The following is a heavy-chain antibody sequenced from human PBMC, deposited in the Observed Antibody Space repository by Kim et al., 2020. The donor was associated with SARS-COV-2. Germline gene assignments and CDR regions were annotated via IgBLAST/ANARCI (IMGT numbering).Heavy chain of an antibody. CDR2: INHSGST. CDR1: GVSFSGFY. Sequence: SETLSLTCAVYGVSFSGFYWSWIRQPPGRGLEWIGEINHSGSTNYNPSLKSRGTISVGTSKNQFPLKLTSVTAADSAVYYFPRRSSNTSDAGSHYCDLWG. CDR3: PRRSSNTSDAGSHYCDL. J-gene: IGHJ2*01. V-gene: IGHV4-34*01. D-gene: IGHD3-10*01.